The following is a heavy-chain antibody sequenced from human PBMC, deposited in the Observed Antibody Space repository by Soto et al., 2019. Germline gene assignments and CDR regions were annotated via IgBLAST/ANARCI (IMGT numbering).Heavy chain of an antibody. Sequence: TQYLAGTVYGRSISRARYDCAWIRQQPGKGLEWIGYIYYSGSTYYNPSLKSRVTISVDTSKNQFSLKLSSVTAADTAVYYCARGLDSSGYGFDYWGQGTLVT. D-gene: IGHD3-22*01. J-gene: IGHJ4*02. CDR3: ARGLDSSGYGFDY. CDR1: GRSISRARYD. CDR2: IYYSGST. V-gene: IGHV4-31*03.